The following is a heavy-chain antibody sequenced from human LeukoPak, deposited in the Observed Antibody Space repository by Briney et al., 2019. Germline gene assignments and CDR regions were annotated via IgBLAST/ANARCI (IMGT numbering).Heavy chain of an antibody. CDR3: ARDCSSTSCYWTNYYYYYGMDV. CDR2: IRAYNGNT. CDR1: GYTFTSYG. V-gene: IGHV1-18*01. Sequence: GASVKVSCKASGYTFTSYGISWLRQAPGQGVEWMGWIRAYNGNTNYAQKLQGRVTMTTDTSTSTAYMELRSLRSDDTAVYYCARDCSSTSCYWTNYYYYYGMDVWGQGTTVTVSS. J-gene: IGHJ6*02. D-gene: IGHD2-2*01.